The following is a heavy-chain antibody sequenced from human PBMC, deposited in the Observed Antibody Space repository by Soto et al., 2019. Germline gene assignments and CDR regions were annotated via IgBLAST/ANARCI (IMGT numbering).Heavy chain of an antibody. V-gene: IGHV4-30-2*01. CDR3: ARAAGYSSTWYYFDY. CDR2: IYQSGST. J-gene: IGHJ4*02. D-gene: IGHD6-13*01. CDR1: GGSISSGGHS. Sequence: QLQLQESGSGLVKPSQTLSLTCAVSGGSISSGGHSWSWIRQPPGQGLEWIGYIYQSGSTYYNPSLKSRVTLSVDWSKNQVSLNLSSVTAADTAVYYCARAAGYSSTWYYFDYWGQGTLVTVSS.